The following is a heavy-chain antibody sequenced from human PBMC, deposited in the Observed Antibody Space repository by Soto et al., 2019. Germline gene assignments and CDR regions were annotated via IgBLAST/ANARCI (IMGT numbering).Heavy chain of an antibody. CDR3: ARLPGGPAPFYYFDY. CDR2: ISSSSSYT. J-gene: IGHJ4*02. D-gene: IGHD2-8*02. CDR1: GFTFSDYY. Sequence: PGGSLRLSCAASGFTFSDYYMSWIRQAPGKGLEWVSYISSSSSYTNYADSVKGRFTISRDNAKNSLYLQMNSLRAEDTAVYYCARLPGGPAPFYYFDYWGQGTLVTVSS. V-gene: IGHV3-11*06.